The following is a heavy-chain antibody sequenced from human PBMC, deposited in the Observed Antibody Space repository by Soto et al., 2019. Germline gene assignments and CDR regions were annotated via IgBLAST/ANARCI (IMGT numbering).Heavy chain of an antibody. CDR2: IYYSGST. D-gene: IGHD2-15*01. J-gene: IGHJ6*03. V-gene: IGHV4-59*01. CDR1: GGSISSYY. Sequence: SETLSLTCTVSGGSISSYYWSWIRQPPGKGLEWIGYIYYSGSTNYNPSLKSRVTISVDTSKNQFSLKLSSLTAADTAVYYCAKTESRWSAKTYYYYYMDVWGKGTTVTVSS. CDR3: AKTESRWSAKTYYYYYMDV.